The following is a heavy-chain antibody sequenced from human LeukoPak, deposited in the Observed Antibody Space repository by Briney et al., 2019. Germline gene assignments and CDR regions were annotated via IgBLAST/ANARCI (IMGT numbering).Heavy chain of an antibody. CDR2: INPNSGGT. J-gene: IGHJ4*02. CDR3: ARSKYSDYL. Sequence: ASVKVSCKASGYTFTGYYIHWVRQAPGQGLEWMGWINPNSGGTKYAQRFQGRVSMTRDMPINTAYMELNSLRFDDTAVYYCARSKYSDYLWGQGTLVTVSS. D-gene: IGHD5-12*01. CDR1: GYTFTGYY. V-gene: IGHV1-2*02.